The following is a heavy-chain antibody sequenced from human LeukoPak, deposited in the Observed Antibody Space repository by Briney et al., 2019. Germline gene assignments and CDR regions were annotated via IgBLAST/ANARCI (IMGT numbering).Heavy chain of an antibody. Sequence: GGSLRLSCAVSGFSFSNDYINWVRQAPEKGLEWVSVINRGGTTYYADSVKGRFTFSRDNSKNTVYLQMISLRAEDTAVYFCARCTSCLNSFYFYYMDVWGKGTAVTVSS. J-gene: IGHJ6*03. CDR3: ARCTSCLNSFYFYYMDV. CDR1: GFSFSNDY. CDR2: INRGGTT. V-gene: IGHV3-53*01. D-gene: IGHD2-2*01.